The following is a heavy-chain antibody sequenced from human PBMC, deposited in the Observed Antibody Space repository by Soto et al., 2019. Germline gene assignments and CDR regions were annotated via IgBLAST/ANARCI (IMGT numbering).Heavy chain of an antibody. Sequence: GESLKISCKHSGFNFPTFWIAWVRQMPGKGLEWMGTIYPDDSDTRYSPSFQGQVTISADKSIQTAYLQWGSLKASDSALYYCAALTMRARGYYYGMDVWGQGTTVTVSS. V-gene: IGHV5-51*01. D-gene: IGHD3-22*01. J-gene: IGHJ6*02. CDR2: IYPDDSDT. CDR3: AALTMRARGYYYGMDV. CDR1: GFNFPTFW.